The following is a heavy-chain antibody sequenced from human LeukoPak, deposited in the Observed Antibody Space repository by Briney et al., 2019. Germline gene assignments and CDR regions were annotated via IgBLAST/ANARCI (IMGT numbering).Heavy chain of an antibody. CDR2: ISAYNGNT. CDR3: ARFTRVDTAMAYYFDY. J-gene: IGHJ4*02. D-gene: IGHD5-18*01. CDR1: GYTFTSYG. V-gene: IGHV1-18*01. Sequence: ASVKVSCKASGYTFTSYGISWVRQAPGQGLEWMGWISAYNGNTNYAQKLQGRVTMTTDTSTSTAYMELRSLRSDDTAVYYCARFTRVDTAMAYYFDYWGQGTLVTVSS.